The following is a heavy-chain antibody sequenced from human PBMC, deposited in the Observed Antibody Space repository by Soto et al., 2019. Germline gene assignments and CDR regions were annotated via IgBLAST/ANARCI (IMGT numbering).Heavy chain of an antibody. CDR3: ARDVGLDSDDFFAY. CDR1: GFTFSSYG. V-gene: IGHV3-23*01. Sequence: GGSLRLSCTASGFTFSSYGMGWVRQAPGKGLQWVSTIRGDGGQTHYTDSVKGRFSISRDNSKNTVYLQMDSLRAGDTAMYFCARDVGLDSDDFFAYWGQGTQVTVSS. CDR2: IRGDGGQT. D-gene: IGHD3-9*01. J-gene: IGHJ4*02.